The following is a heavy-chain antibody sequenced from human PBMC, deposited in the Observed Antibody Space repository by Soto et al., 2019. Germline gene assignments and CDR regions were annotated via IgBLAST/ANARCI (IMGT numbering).Heavy chain of an antibody. D-gene: IGHD3-10*01. Sequence: GGSLRLSCAASGFTFSSYAMSWVRQAPGKGLEWVSAISGSGGSTYYADSVKGRFTISRDNSKNTLYLQMNSLRAEDTAVYYCAKNPTPFGELFNPTDYWGQGTLVTVSS. CDR3: AKNPTPFGELFNPTDY. CDR2: ISGSGGST. J-gene: IGHJ4*02. V-gene: IGHV3-23*01. CDR1: GFTFSSYA.